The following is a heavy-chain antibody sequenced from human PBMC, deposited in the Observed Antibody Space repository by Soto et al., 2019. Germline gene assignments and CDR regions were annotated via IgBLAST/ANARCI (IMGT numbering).Heavy chain of an antibody. J-gene: IGHJ3*02. Sequence: PGGSLRLSCAASGFTFSSYEMNWVRQAPGKGLEWVSYISSSGSTIYYADSVKGRFTISRDNAKNSLYLQMNSLRAEDTAVYYCARGPELAHAFDIWGQGTMVTVSS. CDR1: GFTFSSYE. D-gene: IGHD1-26*01. V-gene: IGHV3-48*03. CDR3: ARGPELAHAFDI. CDR2: ISSSGSTI.